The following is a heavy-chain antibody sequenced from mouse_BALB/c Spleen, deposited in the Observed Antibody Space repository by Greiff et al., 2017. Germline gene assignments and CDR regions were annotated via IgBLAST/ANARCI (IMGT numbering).Heavy chain of an antibody. D-gene: IGHD1-1*01. V-gene: IGHV5-17*02. Sequence: DVQLVESGGGLVQPGGSRKLSCAASGFTFSSFGMHWVRQAPEKGLEWVAYISSGSSTIYYADTVKGRFTISRDNPKNTLFLQMTSLRSEDTAMYYCAKRGPYGDWFAYWGQGTLVTVSA. J-gene: IGHJ3*01. CDR3: AKRGPYGDWFAY. CDR1: GFTFSSFG. CDR2: ISSGSSTI.